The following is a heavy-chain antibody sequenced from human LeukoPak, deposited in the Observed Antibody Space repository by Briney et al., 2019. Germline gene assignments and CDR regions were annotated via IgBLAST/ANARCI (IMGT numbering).Heavy chain of an antibody. V-gene: IGHV4-61*08. CDR3: ARGGIAAAEDY. D-gene: IGHD6-13*01. CDR2: IYYSGTT. Sequence: PSETLSLTCAVSGSAVSSDDHFWSWIRQPPGEGLEWIGSIYYSGTTHSNPSLKSRATISVDTSKNQFSLKLSSVTAADTAVYYCARGGIAAAEDYWGQGTLVTVSS. CDR1: GSAVSSDDHF. J-gene: IGHJ4*02.